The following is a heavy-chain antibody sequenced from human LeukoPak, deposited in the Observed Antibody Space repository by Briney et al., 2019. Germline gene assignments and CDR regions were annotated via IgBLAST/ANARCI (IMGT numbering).Heavy chain of an antibody. CDR3: ARGTYYYDSSLGY. Sequence: GGSLRLSCAASGFTFSSYWMHWVRQVPGKGLVWVSRIDTGGSTILYADSVRGRFTISRDNAKNSLYLQMNSLRAEDTAVYYCARGTYYYDSSLGYWGQGTLVTVSS. D-gene: IGHD3-22*01. CDR1: GFTFSSYW. CDR2: IDTGGSTI. V-gene: IGHV3-74*01. J-gene: IGHJ4*02.